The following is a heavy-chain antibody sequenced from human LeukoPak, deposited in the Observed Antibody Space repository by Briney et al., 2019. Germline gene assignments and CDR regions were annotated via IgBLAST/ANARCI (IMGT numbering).Heavy chain of an antibody. Sequence: GGSLRLSCAASRLTFSRYGMHWVRQAPGKGLEWVAVIWYDGSNKYYADSVKGRFTISRDNSKNTLYLQMNSLRAEDTAVYYCARDLAISSAHSGWFDPWGQGTLVTVSS. CDR3: ARDLAISSAHSGWFDP. CDR2: IWYDGSNK. J-gene: IGHJ5*02. CDR1: RLTFSRYG. D-gene: IGHD3-9*01. V-gene: IGHV3-33*01.